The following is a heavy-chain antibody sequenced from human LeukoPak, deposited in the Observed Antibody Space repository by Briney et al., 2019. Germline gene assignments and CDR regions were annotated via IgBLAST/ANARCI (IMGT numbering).Heavy chain of an antibody. CDR3: ARVGPPAIVDYYYYGMDV. CDR2: IKEDGSEI. V-gene: IGHV3-7*03. D-gene: IGHD2-2*01. CDR1: GLTFSSYW. Sequence: PGGSLRLSCAASGLTFSSYWMTWVRQSPGKGLEWVANIKEDGSEIYYVDSVKGRFTISRDNAKNSLYLQVNSLRAEDTALYYCARVGPPAIVDYYYYGMDVWGKGTAVTVSP. J-gene: IGHJ6*04.